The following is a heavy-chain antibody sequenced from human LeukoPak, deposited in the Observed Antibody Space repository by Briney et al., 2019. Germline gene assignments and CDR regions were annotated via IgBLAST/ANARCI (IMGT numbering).Heavy chain of an antibody. CDR3: TRLGATSDY. Sequence: PGRSLRLSCAASGFTFSGSAMHWVRQASGKGLEWVGRIRSKANSYATAYAASVKGRFTISRDDSKNTAYLQMNSLKTEDTAVYYCTRLGATSDYWGQGTLVTVSS. D-gene: IGHD1-26*01. J-gene: IGHJ4*02. CDR2: IRSKANSYAT. V-gene: IGHV3-73*01. CDR1: GFTFSGSA.